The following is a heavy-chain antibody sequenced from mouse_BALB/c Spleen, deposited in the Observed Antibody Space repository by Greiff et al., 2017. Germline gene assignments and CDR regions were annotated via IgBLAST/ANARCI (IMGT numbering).Heavy chain of an antibody. D-gene: IGHD1-2*01. V-gene: IGHV3-2*02. Sequence: EVKLMESGPGLVKPSQSLSLTCTVTGYSITSDYAWNWIRQFPGNKLEWMGYISYSGSTSYNPSLKSRISITRDTSKNQFFLQLNSVTTEDTATYYCAKSLRLPYAMDYWGQGTSVTVSS. CDR1: GYSITSDYA. CDR2: ISYSGST. CDR3: AKSLRLPYAMDY. J-gene: IGHJ4*01.